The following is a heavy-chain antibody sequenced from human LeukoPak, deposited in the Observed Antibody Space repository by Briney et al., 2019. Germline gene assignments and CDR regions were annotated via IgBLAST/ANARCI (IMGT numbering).Heavy chain of an antibody. CDR3: ARGNYYGSGNWFDP. Sequence: PSETLSLTCTVSGVSISSYYWSWIRQPPGKGLEWIGYIYYSGSTNYNPSLKSRVTISVDTSKNQFSLKLSSVTAADTAVYYCARGNYYGSGNWFDPWGQGTLVTVSS. V-gene: IGHV4-59*01. CDR2: IYYSGST. CDR1: GVSISSYY. J-gene: IGHJ5*02. D-gene: IGHD3-10*01.